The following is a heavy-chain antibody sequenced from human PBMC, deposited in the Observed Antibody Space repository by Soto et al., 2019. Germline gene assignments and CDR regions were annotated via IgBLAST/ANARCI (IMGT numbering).Heavy chain of an antibody. CDR2: ISSSSSYI. D-gene: IGHD6-19*01. CDR3: ASLTLAVAGTRSAY. V-gene: IGHV3-21*01. Sequence: EVQLVESGGGLVKPGGSLRLSCAASGFTFSSYSMNWVRQAPGKGLEWVSSISSSSSYIYYADSVKGRFTISRDNAKNSLYLQINSLRAEDTAVYYCASLTLAVAGTRSAYWGQGTLVTVSS. CDR1: GFTFSSYS. J-gene: IGHJ4*02.